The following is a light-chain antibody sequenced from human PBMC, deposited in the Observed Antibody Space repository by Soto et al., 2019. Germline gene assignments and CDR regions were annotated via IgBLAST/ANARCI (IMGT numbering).Light chain of an antibody. CDR1: SSNIGNKY. Sequence: QSVLTQPPSVSAAPGQKVTISCSGSSSNIGNKYVSWYQQLPGTAPKLLIYDNNKRPSGIPDRVSGSKSGTSATLGITGLQTGDEADYYCGTWDSSLSAYVFGTGTKVTVL. CDR3: GTWDSSLSAYV. J-gene: IGLJ1*01. CDR2: DNN. V-gene: IGLV1-51*01.